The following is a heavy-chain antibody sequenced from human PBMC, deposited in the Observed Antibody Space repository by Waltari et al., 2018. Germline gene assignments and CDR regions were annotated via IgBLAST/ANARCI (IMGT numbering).Heavy chain of an antibody. J-gene: IGHJ6*02. V-gene: IGHV4-31*03. CDR1: GGSISTGTNY. D-gene: IGHD3-10*01. CDR2: IYWSGSV. CDR3: ARDTITMLPGGGGHYGMDV. Sequence: VQLQESGPGLVKASQTLSLTCTVPGGSISTGTNYWSWIRQHPGKGLEWIGNIYWSGSVYYNPSLKSRVSISVDRSKNLFSLRLNSVTAADTAIYFCARDTITMLPGGGGHYGMDVWGQGTTVTVSS.